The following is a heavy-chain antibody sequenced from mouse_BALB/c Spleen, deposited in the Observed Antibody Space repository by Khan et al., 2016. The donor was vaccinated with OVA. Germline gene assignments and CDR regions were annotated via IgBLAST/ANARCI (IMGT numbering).Heavy chain of an antibody. Sequence: QVQLKQSGPGLVQPSQSLSITCTVSGFSLTSYGVHWVRQSPGKGLEWMGEIWSGGSTDYNADFISRLSISKDNSKSHVFYKMNSLQADDTAIYYCAREPFAYWGQGTLVTVSA. V-gene: IGHV2-4-1*01. CDR2: IWSGGST. CDR3: AREPFAY. CDR1: GFSLTSYG. J-gene: IGHJ3*01.